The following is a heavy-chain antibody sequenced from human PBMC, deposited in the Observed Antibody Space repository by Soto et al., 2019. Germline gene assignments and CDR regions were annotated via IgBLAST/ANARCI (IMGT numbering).Heavy chain of an antibody. J-gene: IGHJ6*02. Sequence: SETLCLTCAGYGGSFSGYYWSGIRQPPGKGLEWIGEINHSGSTNYNPSLKSRVTISVDTSKNQFSLKLSSVTAADTAVYYCARGLMVRGVILAYIDQYGMAVWGQRTTVTVSS. CDR2: INHSGST. V-gene: IGHV4-34*01. CDR3: ARGLMVRGVILAYIDQYGMAV. CDR1: GGSFSGYY. D-gene: IGHD3-10*01.